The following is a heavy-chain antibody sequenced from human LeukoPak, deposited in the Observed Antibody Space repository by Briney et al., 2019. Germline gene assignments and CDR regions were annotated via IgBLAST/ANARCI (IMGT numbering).Heavy chain of an antibody. CDR1: GFTFSSYS. Sequence: PGGSLRLSCAASGFTFSSYSMNWVRQAPGKGLEWVSGISGSGGNTLYADSVKGRFTISRDNSKNTLYLQMNSLRAEDTAVYYCAKPTSSWAPFDYWGQGTLVTVSS. D-gene: IGHD6-13*01. J-gene: IGHJ4*02. CDR2: ISGSGGNT. V-gene: IGHV3-23*01. CDR3: AKPTSSWAPFDY.